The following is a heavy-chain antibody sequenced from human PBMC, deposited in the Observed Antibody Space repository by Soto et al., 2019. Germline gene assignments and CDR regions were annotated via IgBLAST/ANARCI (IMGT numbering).Heavy chain of an antibody. CDR1: GDSFSTYA. Sequence: QVQLVQSGAEVKKPGSPLKVSCKASGDSFSTYAINWVRQAPGQGLEWMGGIIPVFGRANYAQKFQGRVTITADESTSTAYMELNSLRSDDTALYYCASTLACSSGWYVCGYWGQGTLVTVSS. V-gene: IGHV1-69*01. CDR2: IIPVFGRA. CDR3: ASTLACSSGWYVCGY. D-gene: IGHD6-19*01. J-gene: IGHJ4*02.